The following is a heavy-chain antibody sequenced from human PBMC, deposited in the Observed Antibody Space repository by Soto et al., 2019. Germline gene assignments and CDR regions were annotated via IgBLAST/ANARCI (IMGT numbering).Heavy chain of an antibody. V-gene: IGHV4-34*01. CDR3: ARVDLYYYDSSGYDPY. D-gene: IGHD3-22*01. CDR2: INHSGST. CDR1: GGSFSGYY. J-gene: IGHJ4*02. Sequence: PSEILSLTCAVYGGSFSGYYWSWIRQPPGKGLEWIGEINHSGSTNYNPSLKSRVTISVDTSKNQFSLKLSSVTAADTAVYYCARVDLYYYDSSGYDPYWGQGTLVTVS.